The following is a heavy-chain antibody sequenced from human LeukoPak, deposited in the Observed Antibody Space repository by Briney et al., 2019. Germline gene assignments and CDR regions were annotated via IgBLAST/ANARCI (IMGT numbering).Heavy chain of an antibody. V-gene: IGHV4-34*01. CDR3: ARGSVGGYPNPGY. CDR2: INHSGST. CDR1: GGSFSGYY. J-gene: IGHJ4*02. Sequence: SETLSLTCAVYGGSFSGYYWSWIRQPPGKGLEWIGEINHSGSTNYNPFLKSRVTISVDTFKNQFSLKLSSVTAADTAVYYCARGSVGGYPNPGYWGQGTLVTVSS. D-gene: IGHD6-25*01.